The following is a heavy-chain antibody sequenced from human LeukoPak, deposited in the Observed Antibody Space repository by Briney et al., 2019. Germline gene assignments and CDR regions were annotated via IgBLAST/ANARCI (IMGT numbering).Heavy chain of an antibody. CDR2: IKQDGSEK. CDR1: GFTFSTYW. D-gene: IGHD6-13*01. V-gene: IGHV3-7*01. CDR3: ARDSAGNDY. Sequence: GGSLRLSCAASGFTFSTYWMSWVRQAPGKGLEWVANIKQDGSEKYYIDSVKGRFTISRDNAKNSLYLQMSSLRAEDTAMYYCARDSAGNDYWGQGTLVTVSS. J-gene: IGHJ4*02.